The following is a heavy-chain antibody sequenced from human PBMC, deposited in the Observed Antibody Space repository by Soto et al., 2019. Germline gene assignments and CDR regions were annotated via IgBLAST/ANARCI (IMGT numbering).Heavy chain of an antibody. D-gene: IGHD3-3*01. CDR2: IIPIPDIT. Sequence: QVQLVQSGAEVRKPGSSVKVSCKAPGGTFSTYIISWVRQAPGQGLEWMGRIIPIPDITNYAQKFQGRVTITADRSTRTAYMELTSLKSEVTAVYYCARDRITTRGDAFDLWGQGTLVTVSS. V-gene: IGHV1-69*08. CDR1: GGTFSTYI. J-gene: IGHJ3*01. CDR3: ARDRITTRGDAFDL.